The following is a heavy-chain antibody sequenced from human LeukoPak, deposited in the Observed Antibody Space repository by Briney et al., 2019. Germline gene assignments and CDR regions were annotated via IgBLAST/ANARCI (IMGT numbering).Heavy chain of an antibody. CDR1: GGSISSGGYY. CDR3: ARDSLVLWFGELSSVSSWYSDL. J-gene: IGHJ2*01. Sequence: PSQTLSLTCTVSGGSISSGGYYWSWIRQHPGKGLEWIGYIYYSGSTYYNPSLKSRVTISVDTSKNQFSLKLSSVTAADTAVYYCARDSLVLWFGELSSVSSWYSDLWGRGTLVTVSS. V-gene: IGHV4-31*03. D-gene: IGHD3-10*01. CDR2: IYYSGST.